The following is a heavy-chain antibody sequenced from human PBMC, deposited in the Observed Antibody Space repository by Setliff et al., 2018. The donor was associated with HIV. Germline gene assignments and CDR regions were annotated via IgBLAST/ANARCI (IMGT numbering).Heavy chain of an antibody. D-gene: IGHD3-10*01. CDR2: IYYSGST. CDR3: ARDRYYGSGSYYPMSFDP. V-gene: IGHV4-61*10. J-gene: IGHJ5*02. CDR1: GGSISSGSYF. Sequence: KPSETLSLTCTVSGGSISSGSYFWTWIRQPAGKGLEWIGYIYYSGSTNYNPSLKSRVTMSVDTSKNQFSLKLSSVTAADTAVYYCARDRYYGSGSYYPMSFDPWGQGTLVTVSS.